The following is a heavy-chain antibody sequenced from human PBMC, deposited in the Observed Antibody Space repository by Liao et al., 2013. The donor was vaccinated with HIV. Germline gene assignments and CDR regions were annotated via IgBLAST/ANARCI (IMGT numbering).Heavy chain of an antibody. J-gene: IGHJ4*02. V-gene: IGHV4-61*02. CDR1: GDSISGGNYF. CDR2: IYTSGNT. D-gene: IGHD1-26*01. CDR3: ARDQVGTTGSIDY. Sequence: QVQLQESGPGLVKPSQTLSLSCTVSGDSISGGNYFFNWIRQPAGKGLEWIGRIYTSGNTDYNPSLKSRVTISLDTSNNQFSLKLRSVTAADTAVYYCARDQVGTTGSIDYWGQGTLVTVSS.